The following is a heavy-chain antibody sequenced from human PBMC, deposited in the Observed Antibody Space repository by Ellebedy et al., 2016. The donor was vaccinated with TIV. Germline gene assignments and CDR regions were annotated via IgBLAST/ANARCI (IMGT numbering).Heavy chain of an antibody. Sequence: PGGSLRLSCAASGFTFDDYAMHWVRQAPGKGLEWVSLITGDGGATYYADSVKGRFTITRDNSRNSLDLQMNSLRTDDTALYYCSKDTAFNLGYGMDVWGQGTTVTVSS. CDR2: ITGDGGAT. D-gene: IGHD7-27*01. CDR1: GFTFDDYA. CDR3: SKDTAFNLGYGMDV. V-gene: IGHV3-43*02. J-gene: IGHJ6*02.